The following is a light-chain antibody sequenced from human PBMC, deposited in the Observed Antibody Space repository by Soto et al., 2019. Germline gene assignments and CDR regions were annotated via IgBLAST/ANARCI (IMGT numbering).Light chain of an antibody. CDR2: GAS. J-gene: IGKJ1*01. Sequence: EIVMTQSPATLSVSPWGRATLSCRSSQSISGALAWYQQKPGQAPRLLIYGASTRATSFPARFSGSGSGTDFTLTISSLQSEDFAVYYCQQYNNWPWTFGQGTKVEIK. CDR3: QQYNNWPWT. CDR1: QSISGA. V-gene: IGKV3-15*01.